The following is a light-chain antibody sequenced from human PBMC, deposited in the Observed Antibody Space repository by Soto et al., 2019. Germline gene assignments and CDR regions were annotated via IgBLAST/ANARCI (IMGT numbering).Light chain of an antibody. CDR3: SSYTISSTYV. V-gene: IGLV2-18*02. Sequence: QSALTQPPSVSSSPGQSITIACTGTSSDVGSNNGVSWYQQPPGTAPKLIMYDVSNRPSGVPDRVSGCKSGNTASLTISGLQAEDEGDYYCSSYTISSTYVFGTGTKLAVL. CDR2: DVS. J-gene: IGLJ1*01. CDR1: SSDVGSNNG.